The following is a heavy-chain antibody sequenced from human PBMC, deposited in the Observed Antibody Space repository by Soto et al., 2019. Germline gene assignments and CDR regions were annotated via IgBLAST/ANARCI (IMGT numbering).Heavy chain of an antibody. CDR1: SASVDSYTYY. V-gene: IGHV4-61*01. J-gene: IGHJ5*02. CDR3: ARLGAQEIDP. CDR2: IYYSGST. Sequence: PLATQSLTCSVFSASVDSYTYYWSWIRQRPGKGLEWIGYIYYSGSTNYNPSLKSRVTISVDTSKNQFFLKLSSVTAADTAVYYCARLGAQEIDPWGQG. D-gene: IGHD3-16*01.